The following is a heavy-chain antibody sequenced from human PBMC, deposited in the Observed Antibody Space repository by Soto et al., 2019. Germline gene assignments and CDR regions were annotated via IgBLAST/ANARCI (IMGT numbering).Heavy chain of an antibody. CDR3: GRVMSGTSRHTDSDY. CDR2: IDYTGVT. Sequence: SETLSLTCSVSGASISSREYYWGWIRQTPGKGLGWIGNIDYTGVTYYNPSLKSRVTVSKDTSKNQFSLKVASVTAADTAIYYCGRVMSGTSRHTDSDYWGQGTQVTVSS. CDR1: GASISSREYY. D-gene: IGHD2-2*01. V-gene: IGHV4-39*01. J-gene: IGHJ4*02.